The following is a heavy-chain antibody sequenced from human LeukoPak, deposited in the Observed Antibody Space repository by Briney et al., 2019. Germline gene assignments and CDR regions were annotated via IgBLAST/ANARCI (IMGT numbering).Heavy chain of an antibody. D-gene: IGHD2-8*01. CDR1: GFTFSSYE. Sequence: GGSLRLSCAASGFTFSSYEMNWVRQAPGKGLEWLSYISSSGSNMYYADSVKGRFTISRDNAKNTLYLQMNSLRDEDTAVYYCIRAGYYRFDYWGQGTLVTVSS. CDR2: ISSSGSNM. V-gene: IGHV3-48*03. J-gene: IGHJ4*02. CDR3: IRAGYYRFDY.